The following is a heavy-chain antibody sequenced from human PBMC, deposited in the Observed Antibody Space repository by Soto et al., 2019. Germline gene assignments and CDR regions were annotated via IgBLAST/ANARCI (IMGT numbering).Heavy chain of an antibody. CDR2: IYHSGST. CDR3: ARARQYYDCEFDP. CDR1: GGSISSSNW. Sequence: SETLSLTCAVSGGSISSSNWWSWVRQPPGKGLEWIGEIYHSGSTNYNPSLKSRVTISVDKSKNQFSLKLSSVTAADTAMYYCARARQYYDCEFDPRSQGTLVTVSS. J-gene: IGHJ5*02. V-gene: IGHV4-4*02. D-gene: IGHD3-16*01.